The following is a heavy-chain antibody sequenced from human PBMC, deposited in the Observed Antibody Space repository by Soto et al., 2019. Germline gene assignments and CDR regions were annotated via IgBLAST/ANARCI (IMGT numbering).Heavy chain of an antibody. CDR3: VRARIDY. V-gene: IGHV3-7*03. CDR2: INGDGTET. J-gene: IGHJ4*02. CDR1: GFTFSNYW. Sequence: EVQLLESGGGLVQPGGSLRLSCAASGFTFSNYWMTWVRQSPAKGLEWVATINGDGTETYYGDSVQGRFTISRDNAKNSLFLRLNTLRDDDTAVYYCVRARIDYWGQGTLVTVSS.